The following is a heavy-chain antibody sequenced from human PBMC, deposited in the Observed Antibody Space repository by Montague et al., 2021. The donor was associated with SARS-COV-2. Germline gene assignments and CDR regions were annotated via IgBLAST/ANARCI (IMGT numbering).Heavy chain of an antibody. V-gene: IGHV4-59*12. Sequence: SETLSLTCTVSGGSISSYYWSWIRQPPGKGLEWIGYIYYSGRTNYNPSLKSRVTMSVDTSTNHLSLRLNSVTAADTAVYYCARASRTSGCANWDNGLDVWGQGTQVTVSS. CDR2: IYYSGRT. CDR3: ARASRTSGCANWDNGLDV. CDR1: GGSISSYY. D-gene: IGHD2-2*01. J-gene: IGHJ6*02.